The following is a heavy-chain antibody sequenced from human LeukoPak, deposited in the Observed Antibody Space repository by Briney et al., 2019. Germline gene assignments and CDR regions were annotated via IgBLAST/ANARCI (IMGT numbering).Heavy chain of an antibody. CDR3: ARVPSGGWSPMDV. Sequence: GGSLRLSCAASGFTLSSYWRSGVGKPQGKGLEWGANIKQDGSEKYYVASVKGRFTISRDNAKNSLYLQMNSLRAEDTAVYYCARVPSGGWSPMDVWGQGTTVTVSS. J-gene: IGHJ6*02. CDR2: IKQDGSEK. D-gene: IGHD6-19*01. CDR1: GFTLSSYW. V-gene: IGHV3-7*01.